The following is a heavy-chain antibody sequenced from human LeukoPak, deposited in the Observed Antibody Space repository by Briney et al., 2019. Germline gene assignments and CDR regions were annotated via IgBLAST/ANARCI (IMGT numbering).Heavy chain of an antibody. V-gene: IGHV1-18*01. Sequence: ASVKVSCKASSYTFTRYGISWVRQAPGQGLEWMGWISGSNGNTNYAQKFQGRVSMTADTSTSTAYMELSSLRSEDTAVYYCAAETYYYDSSGYWWFDPWGQGTLVTVSS. D-gene: IGHD3-22*01. CDR1: SYTFTRYG. CDR2: ISGSNGNT. J-gene: IGHJ5*02. CDR3: AAETYYYDSSGYWWFDP.